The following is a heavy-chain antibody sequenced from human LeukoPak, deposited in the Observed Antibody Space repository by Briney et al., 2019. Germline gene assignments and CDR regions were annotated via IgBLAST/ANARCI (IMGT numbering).Heavy chain of an antibody. CDR2: ISGSGGST. J-gene: IGHJ4*02. CDR1: GFTFSSYG. CDR3: AKDRGSRQLLISKGYYFDY. D-gene: IGHD2-2*01. Sequence: HPGRSLRLSCAASGFTFSSYGMHWVRQAPGKGLEWVSAISGSGGSTYYADSVKGRFTISRDNSKNTLYLQMNSLRAEDTAVYYCAKDRGSRQLLISKGYYFDYWGQGTLVTVSS. V-gene: IGHV3-23*01.